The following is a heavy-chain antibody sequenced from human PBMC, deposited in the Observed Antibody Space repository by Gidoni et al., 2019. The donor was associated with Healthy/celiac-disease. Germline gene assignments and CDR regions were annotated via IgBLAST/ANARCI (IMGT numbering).Heavy chain of an antibody. CDR3: ARVKGRSGWYVEDY. V-gene: IGHV1-2*02. CDR1: GYTFTGYY. CDR2: INPNSGGT. D-gene: IGHD6-19*01. J-gene: IGHJ4*02. Sequence: VQLVQSGAEVKKPGAAVKVSCKASGYTFTGYYRHWVRQAPGPGLEWMGWINPNSGGTNYAQKFQGRVTMTRDTSISTAYMELSTLRSDDTAVYYCARVKGRSGWYVEDYWGQGTLVTVSS.